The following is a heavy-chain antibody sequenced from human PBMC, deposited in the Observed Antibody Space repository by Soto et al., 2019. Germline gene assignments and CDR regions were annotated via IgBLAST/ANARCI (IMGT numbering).Heavy chain of an antibody. V-gene: IGHV4-59*01. CDR1: GGSISGYY. CDR2: VYYTGST. Sequence: PSETRSLTCSVSGGSISGYYWSWIRQSPGKGLEWLRYVYYTGSTNYSPSLRSRVSISVDTSKNEFSLRLSSVTAADTAVYFCARSVAVPGAHIDYWGQGTQVTVSS. J-gene: IGHJ4*02. D-gene: IGHD6-19*01. CDR3: ARSVAVPGAHIDY.